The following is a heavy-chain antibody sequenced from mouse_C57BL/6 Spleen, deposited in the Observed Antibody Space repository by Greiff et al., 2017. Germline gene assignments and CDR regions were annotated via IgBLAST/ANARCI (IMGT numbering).Heavy chain of an antibody. CDR2: INPNNGGT. CDR3: ARSYDGYLYAMDY. J-gene: IGHJ4*01. D-gene: IGHD2-3*01. Sequence: EVQLQQSGPELVKPGASVKISCKASGYTFTDYYMNWVKQSHGKSLEWIGDINPNNGGTSYNQKFKGKATLTVDKSSSTAYMELRSLTSEDSAVYYCARSYDGYLYAMDYWGQGTSVTVSS. CDR1: GYTFTDYY. V-gene: IGHV1-26*01.